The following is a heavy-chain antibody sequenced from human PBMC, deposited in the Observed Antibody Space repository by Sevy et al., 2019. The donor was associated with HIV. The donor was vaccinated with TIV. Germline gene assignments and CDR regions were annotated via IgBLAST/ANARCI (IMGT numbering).Heavy chain of an antibody. CDR1: GFTFGDYA. Sequence: GGSLRLSCTASGFTFGDYAMSLVRQAPGKGLEWVGFIRSKAYGGTTEYAASVKGRFTISRDDSKSIAYLQMNSLKTEDTAVYYCTSQYLVEQWLDDYWGQGTLVTVSS. CDR2: IRSKAYGGTT. J-gene: IGHJ4*02. D-gene: IGHD6-19*01. CDR3: TSQYLVEQWLDDY. V-gene: IGHV3-49*04.